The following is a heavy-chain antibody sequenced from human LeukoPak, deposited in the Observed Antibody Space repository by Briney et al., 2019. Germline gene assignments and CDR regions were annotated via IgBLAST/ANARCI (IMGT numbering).Heavy chain of an antibody. V-gene: IGHV3-48*03. CDR2: ISSSGSTI. CDR1: GFTFSSYE. CDR3: AKDRGYCSGGSCLYFDY. J-gene: IGHJ4*02. Sequence: PGGSLRLSCAASGFTFSSYEMNWVRQAPGKGLEWVSYISSSGSTIYYADSVKGRFTISRDNAKNSLYLQMNSLRAEDTAVYYCAKDRGYCSGGSCLYFDYWGQGTLVTVSS. D-gene: IGHD2-15*01.